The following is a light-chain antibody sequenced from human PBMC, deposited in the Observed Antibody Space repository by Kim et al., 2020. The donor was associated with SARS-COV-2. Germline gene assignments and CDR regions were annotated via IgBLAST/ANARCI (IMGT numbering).Light chain of an antibody. CDR3: QAWDSSTGV. CDR1: NLGDKY. J-gene: IGLJ1*01. V-gene: IGLV3-1*01. CDR2: HDT. Sequence: SYELTQPPSMSVSPGQTATITCSGDNLGDKYVCWFQQKPGQSPLLVMYHDTKRPSGIPERFSGSNSGDTATLTISGTQTTDEADYYCQAWDSSTGVFGTGTKVTVL.